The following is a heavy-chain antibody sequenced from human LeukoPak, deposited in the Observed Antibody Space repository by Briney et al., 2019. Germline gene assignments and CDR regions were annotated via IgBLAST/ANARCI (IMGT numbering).Heavy chain of an antibody. CDR3: ARTYGDYPNYYFDY. Sequence: ASVKVSCKASGYTFTSYYIHWVRQAPGQGLEWMGIISPSGGSTSYAQKFQGRVTMTRDTSTSTVYTELRSLRSEDTAVYYCARTYGDYPNYYFDYWGQGTLVTVSS. CDR1: GYTFTSYY. V-gene: IGHV1-46*01. D-gene: IGHD4-17*01. CDR2: ISPSGGST. J-gene: IGHJ4*02.